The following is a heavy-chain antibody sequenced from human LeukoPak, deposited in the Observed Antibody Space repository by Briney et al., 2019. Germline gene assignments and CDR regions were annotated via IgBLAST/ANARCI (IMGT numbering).Heavy chain of an antibody. CDR1: GGSISSGGYY. V-gene: IGHV4-31*03. J-gene: IGHJ4*02. CDR2: IYYSGST. D-gene: IGHD3-22*01. Sequence: SETLSLTCTVSGGSISSGGYYWSWIRQHPGTGLEWIGYIYYSGSTYYNPSLKSRVTISVDTSKNQFSLKLSSVTAADTAVYYCARGGPGYDSRPEGYWGQGTLVTVSS. CDR3: ARGGPGYDSRPEGY.